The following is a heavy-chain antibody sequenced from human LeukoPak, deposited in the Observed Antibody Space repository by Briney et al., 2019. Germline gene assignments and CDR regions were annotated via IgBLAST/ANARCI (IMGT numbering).Heavy chain of an antibody. CDR2: INPNSGGT. Sequence: AASVKVSCKASGYTFTGYYMHWVRQAPGQGLEWMGWINPNSGGTNYAQKFQGRVTMTRDTSISTAYMELSRLRSDDTAVYYCARAKYLVGATGTFDIWGQGTMVTVSS. J-gene: IGHJ3*02. CDR3: ARAKYLVGATGTFDI. D-gene: IGHD1-26*01. CDR1: GYTFTGYY. V-gene: IGHV1-2*02.